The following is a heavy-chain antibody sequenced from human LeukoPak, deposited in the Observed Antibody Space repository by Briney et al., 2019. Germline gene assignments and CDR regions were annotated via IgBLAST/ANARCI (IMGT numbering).Heavy chain of an antibody. J-gene: IGHJ4*02. V-gene: IGHV3-21*01. CDR2: ISASSNYR. CDR3: ARPDY. Sequence: GGSLRLSCAASAFSFNTYSFSWVRQAPGKGLEWVSQISASSNYRYYADSVKGRFTISRDNAKNTLYLQMNSLRAEDTAVYYCARPDYWGQGTLVTVSS. CDR1: AFSFNTYS.